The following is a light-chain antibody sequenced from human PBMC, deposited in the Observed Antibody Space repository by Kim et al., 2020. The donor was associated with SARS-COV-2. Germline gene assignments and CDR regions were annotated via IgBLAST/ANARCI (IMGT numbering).Light chain of an antibody. Sequence: APGERGAPTCRAGRRVSSSLAWCQQKPGQAPRHLIYGASTRAPGTPARFSGSGSGTEFCLTISSRQSEDFAVCYCQQYRGWPPITFGEGTRLEIK. CDR1: RRVSSS. CDR2: GAS. J-gene: IGKJ5*01. V-gene: IGKV3-15*01. CDR3: QQYRGWPPIT.